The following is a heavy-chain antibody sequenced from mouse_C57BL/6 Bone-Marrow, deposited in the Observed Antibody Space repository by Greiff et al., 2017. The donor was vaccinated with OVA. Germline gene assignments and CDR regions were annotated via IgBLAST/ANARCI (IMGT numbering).Heavy chain of an antibody. CDR3: ARDYGGTY. J-gene: IGHJ3*01. CDR1: GYTFTSYT. Sequence: VMLVESGAELARPGASVKMSCKASGYTFTSYTMHWVKQRPGQGLEWIGYINPSSGYTKYNQKFKDKATLTADKSSSTAYMQLSSLTSEDSAVYYCARDYGGTYWGQGTLVTVSA. D-gene: IGHD1-1*01. V-gene: IGHV1-4*01. CDR2: INPSSGYT.